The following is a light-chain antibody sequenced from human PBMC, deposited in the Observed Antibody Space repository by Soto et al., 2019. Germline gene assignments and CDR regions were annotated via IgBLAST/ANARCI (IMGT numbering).Light chain of an antibody. J-gene: IGKJ1*01. CDR1: ESLVFSDGNTY. CDR2: KVA. Sequence: DIVVTQSPLSLPVTLGQPASISCRSSESLVFSDGNTYWTWLHQRPGQSTRRLIYKVAKRGSGGPDRFSGSGSGTDFILKISRVEAEDVGLYYCVQGTHWPRTFGQGTKVDIK. V-gene: IGKV2-30*01. CDR3: VQGTHWPRT.